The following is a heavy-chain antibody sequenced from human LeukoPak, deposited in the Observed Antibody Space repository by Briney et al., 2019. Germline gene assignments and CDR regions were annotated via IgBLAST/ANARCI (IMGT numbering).Heavy chain of an antibody. J-gene: IGHJ4*02. CDR3: ARALDMSVLLWFGELLPQKNSPYFDY. V-gene: IGHV3-23*01. D-gene: IGHD3-10*01. CDR2: ISGSGGST. CDR1: GFTFSSYA. Sequence: GGSLRLSCAASGFTFSSYAMSWVRQAPGKGLEWVSAISGSGGSTYYADSVKGRFTISRDNSKNTLYLQMNSLRAEDTAVYYCARALDMSVLLWFGELLPQKNSPYFDYWGQGTLVTVSS.